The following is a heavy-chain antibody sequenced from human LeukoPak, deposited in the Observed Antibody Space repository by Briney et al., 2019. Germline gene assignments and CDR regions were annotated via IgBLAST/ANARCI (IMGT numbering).Heavy chain of an antibody. CDR3: AGYCSSTSCYAGFDI. D-gene: IGHD2-2*01. Sequence: SETLSLTCTVSGGSISSYYWSWIRQPPGKGLEWIGYIYYSGSTNYNPSLKSRVTMSVDTSKNQFSLKLSSVTAADTAVYYCAGYCSSTSCYAGFDIWGQGTMVTVSS. CDR2: IYYSGST. V-gene: IGHV4-59*12. CDR1: GGSISSYY. J-gene: IGHJ3*02.